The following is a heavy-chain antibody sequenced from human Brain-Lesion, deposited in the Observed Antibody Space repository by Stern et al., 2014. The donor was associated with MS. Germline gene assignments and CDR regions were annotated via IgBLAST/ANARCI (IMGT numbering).Heavy chain of an antibody. CDR2: FDPEDGET. CDR1: GYTLTELS. V-gene: IGHV1-24*01. Sequence: VQLVQSGAEVKKPGASVKVSCKVSGYTLTELSMHWVRQAPRKGIEWMGGFDPEDGETIYAQKFQGRVTMTEDTSTDTAYMELSSLRSEDPAVYYCATLSPGAGGNYYRHFDYWGQGTLVTVSS. CDR3: ATLSPGAGGNYYRHFDY. J-gene: IGHJ4*02. D-gene: IGHD1-26*01.